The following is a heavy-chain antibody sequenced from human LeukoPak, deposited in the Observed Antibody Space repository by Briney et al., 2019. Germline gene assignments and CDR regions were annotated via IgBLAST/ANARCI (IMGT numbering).Heavy chain of an antibody. V-gene: IGHV4-30-4*08. CDR1: GGSISSGDYY. CDR2: IYYSGST. D-gene: IGHD3-22*01. J-gene: IGHJ4*02. CDR3: ARLLYYYDSSGLDY. Sequence: PSETLSLTCTVSGGSISSGDYYWSWIRQPPGKGLEWIGYIYYSGSTYYNLSLKSRVTISVDTSKNQFSLKLSSVTAADTAVYYCARLLYYYDSSGLDYWGQGTLVTVSS.